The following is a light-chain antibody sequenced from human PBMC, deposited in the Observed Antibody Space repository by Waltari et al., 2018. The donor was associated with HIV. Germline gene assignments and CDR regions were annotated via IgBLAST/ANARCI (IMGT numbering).Light chain of an antibody. CDR2: AAA. CDR1: QGISNS. CDR3: QKYNSAPLT. Sequence: MAQSASSVSATVGDRVTNTCRASQGISNSLARYQQKPGKVPKSLIYAAATLQSVVPSRFSGSGSGTDFTLAISSLQPEDVATYYRQKYNSAPLTFSGGTKVESK. J-gene: IGKJ4*01. V-gene: IGKV1-27*01.